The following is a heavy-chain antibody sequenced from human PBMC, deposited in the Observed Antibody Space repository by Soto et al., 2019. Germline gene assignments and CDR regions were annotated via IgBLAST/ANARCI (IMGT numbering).Heavy chain of an antibody. CDR2: FYYLRST. Sequence: SGTLSLTCRVSGGSMREDFWGWIRESPVMGMWVIVYFYYLRSTHYTPSLKSRVTISVDTSKRQFSLRLTSVTAADTAVYYCARDGYDGSGSPYPAYWGPGTQVTVSS. CDR1: GGSMREDF. CDR3: ARDGYDGSGSPYPAY. V-gene: IGHV4-59*01. J-gene: IGHJ4*02. D-gene: IGHD3-10*01.